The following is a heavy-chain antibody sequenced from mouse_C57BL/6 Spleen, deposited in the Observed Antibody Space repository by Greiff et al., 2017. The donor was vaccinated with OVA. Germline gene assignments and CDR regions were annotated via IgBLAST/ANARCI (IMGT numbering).Heavy chain of an antibody. CDR2: FHPYNDDT. D-gene: IGHD1-1*01. Sequence: VQLQQSGAELVKPGASVKMSCKASGYTFTSYPIEWMKQKHGKSLEWIGNFHPYNDDTKYNQKFKGKATLTVEKSSSTVYLKLSRLTSDDSAVYDCSGEELYGYFDDWGQGTTLTVSS. J-gene: IGHJ2*01. CDR1: GYTFTSYP. V-gene: IGHV1-47*01. CDR3: SGEELYGYFDD.